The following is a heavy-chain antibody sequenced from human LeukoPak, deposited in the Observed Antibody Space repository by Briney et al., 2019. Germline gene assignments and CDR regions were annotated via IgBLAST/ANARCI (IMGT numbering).Heavy chain of an antibody. Sequence: GGSLRLSCAASGFTFSNYGMHWVRQAPGKGLEWVAVIWYDGSSKYYADSVKGRFTISRDNSKNTLYLQMNSLRAEDTAVYYCARDPRIGYCSGGTCSFLDYWGQGTLVTVSS. V-gene: IGHV3-33*01. D-gene: IGHD2-15*01. CDR3: ARDPRIGYCSGGTCSFLDY. J-gene: IGHJ4*02. CDR2: IWYDGSSK. CDR1: GFTFSNYG.